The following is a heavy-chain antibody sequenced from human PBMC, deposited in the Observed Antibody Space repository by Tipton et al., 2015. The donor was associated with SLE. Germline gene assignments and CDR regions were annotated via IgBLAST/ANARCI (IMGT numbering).Heavy chain of an antibody. CDR1: GITFSSYG. CDR2: IWYDGSNK. CDR3: ARTVDTVTLYHYYYYGMDV. V-gene: IGHV3-33*01. J-gene: IGHJ6*02. Sequence: RSLRLSCAASGITFSSYGMHWVRQAPGKGLEWVAVIWYDGSNKYYADSVKGRFTVSRDNSKNTVYLQMSSVRVEDTAVYYCARTVDTVTLYHYYYYGMDVWGQGTTVTVSS. D-gene: IGHD5-18*01.